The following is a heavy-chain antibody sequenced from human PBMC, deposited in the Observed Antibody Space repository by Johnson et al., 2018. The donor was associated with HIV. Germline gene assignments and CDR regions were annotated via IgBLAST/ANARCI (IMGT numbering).Heavy chain of an antibody. CDR1: GFTFTNAW. V-gene: IGHV3-66*01. J-gene: IGHJ3*02. CDR3: ARELRGPDAFDI. CDR2: IYSGGST. Sequence: VQLVESGGGLVKPGGSLRLSCAASGFTFTNAWMTWVRQAPGKGLEWVSVIYSGGSTYYADSVKGRFTISRDNSKSTLIRQMNGLREEDTAIDYCARELRGPDAFDIWGQGTMVTVSS.